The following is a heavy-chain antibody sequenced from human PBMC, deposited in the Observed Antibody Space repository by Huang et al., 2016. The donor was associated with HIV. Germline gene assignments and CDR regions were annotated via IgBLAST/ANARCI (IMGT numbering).Heavy chain of an antibody. J-gene: IGHJ6*02. V-gene: IGHV4-39*02. CDR1: GTSMTSSTFY. Sequence: QLRESGPGLVTPSETLSLTCSASGTSMTSSTFYWGWFRQPPGRGLEWIGSVYFLWNTSNNPSLKSRVTISIDTANKQYSMRLTSGTAADTAVYFCAREVRSVDTDRPDGYYYRGLDVWGQGTTVIVSS. D-gene: IGHD2-2*03. CDR2: VYFLWNT. CDR3: AREVRSVDTDRPDGYYYRGLDV.